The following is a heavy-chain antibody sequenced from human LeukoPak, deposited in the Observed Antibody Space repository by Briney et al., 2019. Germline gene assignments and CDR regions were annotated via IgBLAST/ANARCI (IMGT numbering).Heavy chain of an antibody. CDR2: INPSGGST. CDR1: GYTFTSYY. J-gene: IGHJ4*02. Sequence: AASVKVSCKASGYTFTSYYMHWVRQAPGQGLEWMGIINPSGGSTSYAQKFRGRVTMTRNTSITTAYMELSSLRSDDTAIYYCARKFLGSRGYYFDYWGQGTLVIVSS. V-gene: IGHV1-46*01. CDR3: ARKFLGSRGYYFDY. D-gene: IGHD3-10*01.